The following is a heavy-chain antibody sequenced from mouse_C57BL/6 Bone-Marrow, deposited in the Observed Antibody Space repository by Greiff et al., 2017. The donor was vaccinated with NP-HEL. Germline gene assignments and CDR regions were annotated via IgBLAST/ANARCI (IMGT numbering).Heavy chain of an antibody. Sequence: QVQLKQPGAELVKPGASVKLSCKASGYTFTSYWMHWVKQRPGQGLEWIGMIHPNSGSTNYNEKFKSKATLTVDKSSSTAYMQLSSLTSEDSAVYYCATDYDRENYWGQGTTLTVSS. CDR1: GYTFTSYW. V-gene: IGHV1-64*01. CDR2: IHPNSGST. D-gene: IGHD2-4*01. J-gene: IGHJ2*01. CDR3: ATDYDRENY.